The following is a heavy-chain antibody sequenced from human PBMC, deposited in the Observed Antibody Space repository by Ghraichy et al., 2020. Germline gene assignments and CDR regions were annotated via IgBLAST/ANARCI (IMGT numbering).Heavy chain of an antibody. CDR2: IYWNDDQ. D-gene: IGHD6-13*01. V-gene: IGHV2-5*01. CDR3: THRAGHSSREGIFDY. CDR1: GFSLTTSGVG. Sequence: SGPTLVKPTQTLTLTCTFSGFSLTTSGVGVGWIRQPPGKALEWLALIYWNDDQHYSPSLKSRLTITKDTSKNQVVLTMTNTDPGDTATYYCTHRAGHSSREGIFDYWGQGTLVTVSS. J-gene: IGHJ4*02.